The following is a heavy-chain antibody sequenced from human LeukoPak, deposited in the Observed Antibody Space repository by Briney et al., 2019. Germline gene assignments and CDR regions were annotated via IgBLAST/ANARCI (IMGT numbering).Heavy chain of an antibody. J-gene: IGHJ4*02. Sequence: GGSLRLSCAASGFILSTYWMTWVRQGPGKRLEWVATIKQDGTGISYLDSVKGRFTISRDNANNSLYLQMNGLRVDDTAIYYCAKVSEGDSGSRYRPLDFWGQGTLVTVSS. CDR3: AKVSEGDSGSRYRPLDF. V-gene: IGHV3-7*03. CDR1: GFILSTYW. CDR2: IKQDGTGI. D-gene: IGHD3-10*01.